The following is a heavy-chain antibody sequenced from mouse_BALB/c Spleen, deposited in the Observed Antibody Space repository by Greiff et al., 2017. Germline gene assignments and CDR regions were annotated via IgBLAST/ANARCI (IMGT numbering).Heavy chain of an antibody. CDR2: INPSNGGT. CDR1: GYTFTSYY. Sequence: VQLQQSGAELVKPGASVKLSCKASGYTFTSYYMYWVKQRPGQGLEWIGEINPSNGGTNFNEKFKSKATLTVDKSSSTAYMQLSSLTSEDSAVYYCTFYYDYDRGFDYWGQGTTLTVSS. CDR3: TFYYDYDRGFDY. V-gene: IGHV1S81*02. D-gene: IGHD2-4*01. J-gene: IGHJ2*01.